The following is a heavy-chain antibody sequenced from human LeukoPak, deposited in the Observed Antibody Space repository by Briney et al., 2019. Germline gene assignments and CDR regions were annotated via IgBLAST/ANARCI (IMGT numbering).Heavy chain of an antibody. Sequence: SGTLSLTCTVSGGSISSYYWSWIRQPPGKGLEWIGYIYYSGSTNYNPSLKSRVTISVDTSKNQFSLKLSSVTAADTAVYYCARRLRGYSYVVYWGQGTLVTVSS. CDR1: GGSISSYY. CDR2: IYYSGST. J-gene: IGHJ4*02. CDR3: ARRLRGYSYVVY. V-gene: IGHV4-59*01. D-gene: IGHD5-18*01.